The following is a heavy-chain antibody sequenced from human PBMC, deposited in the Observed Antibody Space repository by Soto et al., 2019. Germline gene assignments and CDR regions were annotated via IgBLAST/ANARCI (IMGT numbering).Heavy chain of an antibody. CDR1: GFTFINYL. CDR3: ARTKANKWFDP. Sequence: GGSLRLSCAASGFTFINYLMSWVRQAPGKGLEWVANIKQDGGEKYYVDSVKGRFTISRDNAKNSLYLQMNSLRAEDTAVYYCARTKANKWFDPWGQGTLVTVSX. J-gene: IGHJ5*02. CDR2: IKQDGGEK. V-gene: IGHV3-7*03. D-gene: IGHD1-26*01.